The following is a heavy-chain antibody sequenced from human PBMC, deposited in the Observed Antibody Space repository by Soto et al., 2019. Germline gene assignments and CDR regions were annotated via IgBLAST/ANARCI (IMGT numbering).Heavy chain of an antibody. CDR2: VYSSGPT. J-gene: IGHJ4*02. D-gene: IGHD6-19*01. Sequence: QVQLQESGPGLVKPSETLSLTCTVSGRSSINYYWTWIRQPPGKGLAWIGYVYSSGPTSYNPSLTSRVTIAIDTSKNQFSLKLSAVAAADTAVYYCARALAVPGYYLDHWGQRTLVTVSS. CDR3: ARALAVPGYYLDH. CDR1: GRSSINYY. V-gene: IGHV4-59*01.